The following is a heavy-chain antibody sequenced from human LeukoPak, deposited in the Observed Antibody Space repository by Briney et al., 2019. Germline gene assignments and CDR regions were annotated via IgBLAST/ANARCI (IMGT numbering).Heavy chain of an antibody. D-gene: IGHD3-10*01. CDR3: ARAQRLTYYYGSGSYYNVIRWFDP. J-gene: IGHJ5*02. CDR1: GGSISSYY. CDR2: IYYSGST. Sequence: SETLSLTCTVSGGSISSYYWRWIRQPPGKGLEWIGYIYYSGSTNYNPSLKSRVTISVDTSKNQFSLKLSSVTAADTAVYYCARAQRLTYYYGSGSYYNVIRWFDPWGQGTLVTVSS. V-gene: IGHV4-59*01.